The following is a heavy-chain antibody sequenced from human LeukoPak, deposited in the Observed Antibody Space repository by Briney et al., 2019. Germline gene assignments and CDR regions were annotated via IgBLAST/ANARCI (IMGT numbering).Heavy chain of an antibody. CDR3: ANSYCSSTSCYVY. V-gene: IGHV3-23*01. CDR1: GFTSSTNA. J-gene: IGHJ4*02. D-gene: IGHD2-2*01. CDR2: TSGSGGST. Sequence: QTGGSLRLSCAASGFTSSTNAMTWARQAPGKGLKWVPATSGSGGSTYYADSVKGRFTISRDNCKNTLYLQMKRLRAEDTAVYYCANSYCSSTSCYVYWGEGDLVTVSS.